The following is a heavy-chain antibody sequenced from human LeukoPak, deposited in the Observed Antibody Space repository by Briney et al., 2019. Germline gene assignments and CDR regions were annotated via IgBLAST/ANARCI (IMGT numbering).Heavy chain of an antibody. V-gene: IGHV3-9*01. CDR1: GFTFDDYA. CDR2: ISWNSGSI. D-gene: IGHD6-13*01. Sequence: GGSLRLSCAASGFTFDDYAMHWVRQAPGKGLEWVSGISWNSGSIGYADSVKGRFTISRDNAKNSLYLQMNSLRAEDTALYYCAKDPHRYSSSWEKYFQHGGQGTLVTVSS. CDR3: AKDPHRYSSSWEKYFQH. J-gene: IGHJ1*01.